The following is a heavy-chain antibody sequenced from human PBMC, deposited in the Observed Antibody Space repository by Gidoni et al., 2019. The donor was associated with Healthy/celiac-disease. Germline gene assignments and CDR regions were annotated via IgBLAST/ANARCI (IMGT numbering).Heavy chain of an antibody. CDR1: GFTFSSYW. J-gene: IGHJ6*02. CDR3: ARDSYYDFWSGYFLYYGMDV. CDR2: IKQDGSEK. V-gene: IGHV3-7*05. D-gene: IGHD3-3*01. Sequence: EVQLVESGGGLVQPGGSLRLSCAASGFTFSSYWMSWVRQAPGKGLEWVANIKQDGSEKYYVDSVKGRFTISRDNAKNSLYLQMNSLRAEDTAVYYCARDSYYDFWSGYFLYYGMDVWGQGTTVTVSS.